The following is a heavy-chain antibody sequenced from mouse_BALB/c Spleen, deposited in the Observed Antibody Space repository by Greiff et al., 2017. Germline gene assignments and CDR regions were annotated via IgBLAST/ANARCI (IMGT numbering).Heavy chain of an antibody. V-gene: IGHV1S22*01. J-gene: IGHJ3*01. CDR2: IYPGSGST. Sequence: LQQPGSELVRPGASVKLYCKASGYTFTSYWMHWVKQRPGQGLEWIGNIYPGSGSTNYDEKFKSKATLTVDTSSSTAYMQLSSLTSEDSAVYYCTRPYYYGSSYVAYWGQGTLVTVSA. CDR1: GYTFTSYW. CDR3: TRPYYYGSSYVAY. D-gene: IGHD1-1*01.